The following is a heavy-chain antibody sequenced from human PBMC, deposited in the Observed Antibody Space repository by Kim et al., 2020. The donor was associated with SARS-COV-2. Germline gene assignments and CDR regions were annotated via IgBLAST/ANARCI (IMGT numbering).Heavy chain of an antibody. CDR1: GFTFSSYS. J-gene: IGHJ6*02. CDR3: ARDIAVVVVAAIDYYYGMDV. Sequence: GGSLRLSCAASGFTFSSYSMNWVRQAPGKGLEWVSSISSSSSYIYYADSVKGRFTISRDNAKNSLYLQMNSLRAEDTAVYYCARDIAVVVVAAIDYYYGMDVWGQGTTVTVSS. V-gene: IGHV3-21*01. D-gene: IGHD2-15*01. CDR2: ISSSSSYI.